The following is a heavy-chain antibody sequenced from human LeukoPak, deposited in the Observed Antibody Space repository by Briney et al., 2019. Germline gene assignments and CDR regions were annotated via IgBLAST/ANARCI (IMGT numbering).Heavy chain of an antibody. D-gene: IGHD6-19*01. CDR2: IYYSGST. CDR1: GGSIRSYY. Sequence: KTSETLSLTCTVSGGSIRSYYWSWIRQPPGKGLEWIGYIYYSGSTNYNPSLKSRVTISVDTSKNQFSLKLSSVTAADTAVYYCAREGSSGWYVEFDSWGQGTLVTVSS. CDR3: AREGSSGWYVEFDS. V-gene: IGHV4-59*12. J-gene: IGHJ4*02.